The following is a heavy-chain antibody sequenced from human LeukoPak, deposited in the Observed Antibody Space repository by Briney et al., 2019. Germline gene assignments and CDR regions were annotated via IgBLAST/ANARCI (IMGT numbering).Heavy chain of an antibody. CDR2: IYYSGST. CDR1: GGSISSYY. V-gene: IGHV4-59*08. CDR3: ARLTYGDQTYNWFDP. D-gene: IGHD4-17*01. J-gene: IGHJ5*02. Sequence: SETLSLTCTVSGGSISSYYWSWIRQPPGKGLEWIGYIYYSGSTNYNASLKSRVTISVDTSKNQFSLKLSSVTAADTAVYYCARLTYGDQTYNWFDPWGQGTLVTVSS.